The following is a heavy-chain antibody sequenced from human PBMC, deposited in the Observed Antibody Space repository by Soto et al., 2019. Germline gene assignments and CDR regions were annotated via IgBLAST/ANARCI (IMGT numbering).Heavy chain of an antibody. CDR3: ARVXYDILTGYLPYFDY. Sequence: SETLSLTCTVSGGSISSYYWSWIRQPPGKGLEWIGYIYYSGSTNYNPSLKSRVTISVDTSKNQFSLKLSSVTAADTAVYYCARVXYDILTGYLPYFDYWGQGTLVTVSS. J-gene: IGHJ4*02. V-gene: IGHV4-59*01. D-gene: IGHD3-9*01. CDR1: GGSISSYY. CDR2: IYYSGST.